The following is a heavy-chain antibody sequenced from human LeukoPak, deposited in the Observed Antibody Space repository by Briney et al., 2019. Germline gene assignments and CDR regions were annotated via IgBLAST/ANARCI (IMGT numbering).Heavy chain of an antibody. Sequence: GRSLRLSRAASGFTFSSYAMHWVRQAPGKGLEYVSAISSNGGSTYYANSVEGRFTISRDNSKNTLYLQMGSLRAEDMAVYYCARDRWELPQTRYYGMDVWGQGTTVTVSS. CDR3: ARDRWELPQTRYYGMDV. CDR1: GFTFSSYA. CDR2: ISSNGGST. V-gene: IGHV3-64*01. D-gene: IGHD1-26*01. J-gene: IGHJ6*02.